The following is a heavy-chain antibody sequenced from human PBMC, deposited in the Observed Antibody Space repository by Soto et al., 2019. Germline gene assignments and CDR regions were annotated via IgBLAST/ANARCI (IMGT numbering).Heavy chain of an antibody. J-gene: IGHJ6*02. Sequence: SETLSLTCTVSGGSISSYYWSWIRPPAGKGLEWIGRIYTSGSTNYDPSLKSRVTMSVDTSKNQFSLKLSSVTAADTAVYYCARDLVGIVATDETYGMDVWGQGTTVTVSS. D-gene: IGHD5-12*01. CDR2: IYTSGST. V-gene: IGHV4-4*07. CDR3: ARDLVGIVATDETYGMDV. CDR1: GGSISSYY.